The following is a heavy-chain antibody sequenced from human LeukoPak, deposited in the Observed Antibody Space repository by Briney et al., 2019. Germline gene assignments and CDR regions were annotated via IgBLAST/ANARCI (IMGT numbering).Heavy chain of an antibody. CDR2: ISGSGGST. CDR3: AKGPPSTYCSSTSCRNYDAFDI. V-gene: IGHV3-23*01. D-gene: IGHD2-2*01. CDR1: GFTISSYA. J-gene: IGHJ3*02. Sequence: GGSLRLSCAASGFTISSYAMSWVRQAPGKGLEWVSAISGSGGSTYYADSVKGRFTISRDNSKNTLYQQMNSLRAEDTAVYYCAKGPPSTYCSSTSCRNYDAFDIWGQGTMVTVSS.